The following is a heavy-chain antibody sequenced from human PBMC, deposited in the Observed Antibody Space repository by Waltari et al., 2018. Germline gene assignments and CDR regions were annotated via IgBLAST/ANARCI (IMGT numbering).Heavy chain of an antibody. V-gene: IGHV3-9*01. CDR3: AASRGVYWYFDF. CDR2: VSWSGATV. J-gene: IGHJ2*01. D-gene: IGHD3-16*01. CDR1: GFAFYDYA. Sequence: EVQLVESGGDLVQPGRSLGLTCAASGFAFYDYALHWVRQVPGKGLEWVSVVSWSGATVGYADSVNGRFAISRDNAKNSLYLQMNSLRVEDTAFYYCAASRGVYWYFDFWGRGTLVSVSS.